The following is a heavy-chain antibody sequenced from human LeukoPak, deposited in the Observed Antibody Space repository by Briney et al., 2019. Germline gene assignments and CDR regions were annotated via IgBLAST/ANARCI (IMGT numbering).Heavy chain of an antibody. Sequence: GGSLRLSCAASGFTFSSYSMNWVRQAPGKGLEWVSYISSSSSTIYYADSVKGRFTISRDNAKNSLYLQMNGLRAEDTAVYYCARALQTGTTRLHYWGQGTLVTVSS. CDR1: GFTFSSYS. CDR3: ARALQTGTTRLHY. V-gene: IGHV3-48*01. J-gene: IGHJ4*02. D-gene: IGHD1-1*01. CDR2: ISSSSSTI.